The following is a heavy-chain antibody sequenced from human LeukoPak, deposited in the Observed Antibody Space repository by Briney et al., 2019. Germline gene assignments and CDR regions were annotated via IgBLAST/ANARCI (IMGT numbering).Heavy chain of an antibody. CDR2: IYTSGST. CDR1: GGSISSYY. Sequence: SETLSLTCTVSGGSISSYYWSWIRQPAGKGLEWIGRIYTSGSTNYNPSLKSRVTISVDKSKNQFSLMLSSVTAADTAVYYCARDGGIAVAGTVYYYYYMDVWGKGTTVTVSS. J-gene: IGHJ6*03. CDR3: ARDGGIAVAGTVYYYYYMDV. V-gene: IGHV4-4*07. D-gene: IGHD6-19*01.